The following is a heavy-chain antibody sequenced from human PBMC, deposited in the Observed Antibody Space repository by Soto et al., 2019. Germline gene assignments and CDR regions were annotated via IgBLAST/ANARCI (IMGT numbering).Heavy chain of an antibody. CDR3: ARVASVPYYFDY. CDR2: IYYSGSS. Sequence: SETLSLTCTVSDDSISRGGYYWTGIRQHPGKGLEWIGFIYYSGSSFYNPSLKSRVTISVDTSNNHFSLKLSSVTAADTAVYYCARVASVPYYFDYWGQGTLVTVSS. CDR1: DDSISRGGYY. V-gene: IGHV4-31*03. J-gene: IGHJ4*02.